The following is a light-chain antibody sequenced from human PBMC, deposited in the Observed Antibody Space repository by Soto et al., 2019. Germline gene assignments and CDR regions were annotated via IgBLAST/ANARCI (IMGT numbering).Light chain of an antibody. CDR1: QSISSW. CDR2: DAS. CDR3: QQYNSYSLT. J-gene: IGKJ4*01. V-gene: IGKV1-5*01. Sequence: DIQITQSPSTLSASVGDRVTITCRASQSISSWLAWYQQKPVKAPKLLIYDASSLESGVPSRFSGSGSGTEFTLTISSLQPDDFATYYCQQYNSYSLTFGGGTKVDIK.